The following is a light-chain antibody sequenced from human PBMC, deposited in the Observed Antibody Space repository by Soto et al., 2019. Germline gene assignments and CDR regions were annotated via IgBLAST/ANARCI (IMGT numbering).Light chain of an antibody. CDR1: QTLSSRH. J-gene: IGKJ2*01. Sequence: EIVLTQSPGTLSLSPGERATLSCRASQTLSSRHLAWYHQKPGQAPRLLIFSASGRPTGIPDRFSGSGSGTDFTLTINRLEPEDFAVYYCQQYETSPYTFGQGTKVDIK. CDR2: SAS. V-gene: IGKV3-20*01. CDR3: QQYETSPYT.